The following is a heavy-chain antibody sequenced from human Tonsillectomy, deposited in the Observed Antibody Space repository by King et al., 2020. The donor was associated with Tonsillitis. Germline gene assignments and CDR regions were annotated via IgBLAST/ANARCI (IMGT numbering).Heavy chain of an antibody. CDR3: ARDMNVEQWVVSFFDY. CDR2: INPDSGGT. D-gene: IGHD6-19*01. CDR1: GYTFIDYY. J-gene: IGHJ4*02. V-gene: IGHV1-2*02. Sequence: VQLVESGAEMKKPGASVKVSCTASGYTFIDYYIHWIRQAPGQGLEWMGWINPDSGGTNFAQKFQGRVTVTRDTSSTTAYMELSRLTSDDTAVYYCARDMNVEQWVVSFFDYWGQGTLVTVSS.